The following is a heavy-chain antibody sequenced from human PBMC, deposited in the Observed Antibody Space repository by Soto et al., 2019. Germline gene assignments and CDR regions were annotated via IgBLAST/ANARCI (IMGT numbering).Heavy chain of an antibody. Sequence: QVQLVESGGGVVQPGRSLRLSCVASGFTFSSYGMHWVRQAPGKGLEWVAVISYDGSNKYYADSVKGRFTISRDNSKNTLYLQMNSLRAEDTAVYYCAKDLRDIVVVVAATGPFDYWGQGTLVTVSS. V-gene: IGHV3-30*18. CDR3: AKDLRDIVVVVAATGPFDY. CDR2: ISYDGSNK. D-gene: IGHD2-15*01. J-gene: IGHJ4*02. CDR1: GFTFSSYG.